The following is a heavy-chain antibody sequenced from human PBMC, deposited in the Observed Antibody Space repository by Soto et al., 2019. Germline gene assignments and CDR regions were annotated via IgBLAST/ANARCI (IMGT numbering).Heavy chain of an antibody. D-gene: IGHD3-9*01. J-gene: IGHJ4*02. CDR2: SYSTGGT. CDR1: GFTLGKYT. CDR3: ARDREPDGIWTFDS. Sequence: GGSLRLSCAASGFTLGKYTMGWVRQAPGKGLEWVAESYSTGGTEYADSVKGRFTISRDNSKNTLFLQMNSLGVEDTALYYCARDREPDGIWTFDSWGQETLVTVSS. V-gene: IGHV3-23*01.